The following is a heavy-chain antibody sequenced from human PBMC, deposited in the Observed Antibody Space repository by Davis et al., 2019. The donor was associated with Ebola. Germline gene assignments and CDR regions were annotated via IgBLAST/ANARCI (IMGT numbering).Heavy chain of an antibody. CDR1: GFTFSSYT. J-gene: IGHJ5*02. V-gene: IGHV3-23*01. CDR2: ISGSGGTT. CDR3: AKKASGWFDP. Sequence: GESLKISCAASGFTFSSYTTSWVGQAPGKGLEWVSSISGSGGTTYYADSVKGRFTISRDNSKNTLYLQMKSLRAEDTAIYYCAKKASGWFDPWGQGTLVTVSS.